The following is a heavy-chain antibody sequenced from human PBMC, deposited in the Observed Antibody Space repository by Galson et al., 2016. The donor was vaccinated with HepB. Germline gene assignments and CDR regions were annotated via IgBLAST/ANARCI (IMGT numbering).Heavy chain of an antibody. J-gene: IGHJ5*02. V-gene: IGHV4-30-2*01. CDR2: IYYSGSF. CDR1: GGSISSGNYS. D-gene: IGHD6-13*01. CDR3: ARDRAHGSSWYEGRWFDP. Sequence: TLSLTCAVSGGSISSGNYSWSWIRQPPGKGLEWTGYIYYSGSFYYNPSLESRVTMSVDRSRNQFSLKLTSVTAADTAVYYCARDRAHGSSWYEGRWFDPWGQGTLVTVSS.